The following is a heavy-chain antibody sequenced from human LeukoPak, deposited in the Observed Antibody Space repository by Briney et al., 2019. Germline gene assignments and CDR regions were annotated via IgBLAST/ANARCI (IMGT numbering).Heavy chain of an antibody. CDR2: IYYSGSP. J-gene: IGHJ4*02. V-gene: IGHV4-39*01. CDR3: GRVRLRYYFDY. CDR1: GGSISSSSYY. D-gene: IGHD3-10*01. Sequence: SETLSLTCTVSGGSISSSSYYWGWIRQPPGKGLEWVGSIYYSGSPYYNPSLKSRVTISVDTSKNQFSLKLSSVTAADTAVYYCGRVRLRYYFDYWGQGTLVTVSS.